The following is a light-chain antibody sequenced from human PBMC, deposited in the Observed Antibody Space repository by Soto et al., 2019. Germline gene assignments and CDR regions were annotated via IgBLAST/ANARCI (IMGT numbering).Light chain of an antibody. CDR1: QSVSTY. CDR3: QQYGRAPR. CDR2: GAP. J-gene: IGKJ1*01. V-gene: IGKV3-20*01. Sequence: IVVTQSPATLSMSPGEGATGSCRASQSVSTYLTWSQQRSGQARRLLISGAPTTATGLPDRFSGSGSGTDFSRTILCLEPEGCALYYCQQYGRAPRVGHGTK.